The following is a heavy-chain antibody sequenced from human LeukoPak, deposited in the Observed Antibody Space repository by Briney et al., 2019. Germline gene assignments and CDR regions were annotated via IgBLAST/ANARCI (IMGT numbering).Heavy chain of an antibody. J-gene: IGHJ4*02. V-gene: IGHV4-59*01. CDR1: GGSISSYY. CDR2: IYYSGST. Sequence: SETLSLTCTVSGGSISSYYWSWIRQPPGKGLEWIGYIYYSGSTNYNPSLKSRVTMSVDTSKNQFSLKLSSVTAADTAVYYCARAEQQLGFDYWGQGTLVTVSS. CDR3: ARAEQQLGFDY. D-gene: IGHD6-13*01.